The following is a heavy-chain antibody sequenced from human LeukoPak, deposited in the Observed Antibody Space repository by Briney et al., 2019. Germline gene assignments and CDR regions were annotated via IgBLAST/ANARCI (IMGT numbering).Heavy chain of an antibody. CDR2: IWYDGSNK. V-gene: IGHV3-33*06. J-gene: IGHJ4*02. D-gene: IGHD3-22*01. Sequence: GGSLRLSCAASGLTFSSYGMHWVRQAPGKGLEWVAVIWYDGSNKYYADSVKGRFTISRDNSKNTLYLQMNSLRAEDTAVYYCAKSYDSSGYDDWGQGTLVTVSS. CDR1: GLTFSSYG. CDR3: AKSYDSSGYDD.